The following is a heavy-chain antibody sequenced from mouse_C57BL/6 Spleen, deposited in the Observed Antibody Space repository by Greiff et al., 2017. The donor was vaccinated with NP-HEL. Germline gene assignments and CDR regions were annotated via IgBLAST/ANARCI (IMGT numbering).Heavy chain of an antibody. CDR1: GYAFTNYL. CDR2: INPGSGGT. J-gene: IGHJ4*01. V-gene: IGHV1-54*01. Sequence: VQLQQSGAELVRPGTSVKVSCKASGYAFTNYLIEWVKQRPGQGLEWIGVINPGSGGTNYNEKFKGKATLAADKSSSTAYMQLSSLTSEDSAVYFCARYVGGAMDDWGKGTSVTVSS. CDR3: ARYVGGAMDD.